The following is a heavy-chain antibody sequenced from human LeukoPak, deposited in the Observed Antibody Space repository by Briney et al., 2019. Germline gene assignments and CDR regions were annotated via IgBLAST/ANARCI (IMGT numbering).Heavy chain of an antibody. Sequence: ASVKVSCKTSGYTFTSYDINWVRQATGQGLEWMGWMNPNSGNTGYAQKFQGRVTMTRNTSISTAHMELSSLRSEDTAVYYCARGSLQRITIFGVVIEGGNWFDPWGQGTLVTVSS. CDR2: MNPNSGNT. D-gene: IGHD3-3*01. CDR3: ARGSLQRITIFGVVIEGGNWFDP. V-gene: IGHV1-8*01. CDR1: GYTFTSYD. J-gene: IGHJ5*02.